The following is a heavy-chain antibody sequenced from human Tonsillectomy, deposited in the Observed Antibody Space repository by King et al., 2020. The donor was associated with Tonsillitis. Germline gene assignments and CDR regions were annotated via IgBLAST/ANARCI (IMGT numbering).Heavy chain of an antibody. CDR2: ISGSGGST. V-gene: IGHV3-23*01. D-gene: IGHD3-10*02. CDR1: GFTFSSYA. J-gene: IGHJ3*02. CDR3: AKDLVRGQLWTDAFDI. Sequence: VQLQESGGGMAQPGGSLRLSCAASGFTFSSYAMSWVRPAPGKGLEWVSGISGSGGSTYHADSVKGRFAISRDNSKNMLYLQMNSLRADDTAVYYCAKDLVRGQLWTDAFDIWGRGTMVTVSS.